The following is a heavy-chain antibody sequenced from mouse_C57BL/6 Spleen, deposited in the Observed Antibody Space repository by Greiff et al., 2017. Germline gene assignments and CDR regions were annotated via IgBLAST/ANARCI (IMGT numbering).Heavy chain of an antibody. D-gene: IGHD1-1*01. Sequence: VQLQQSGPELVKPGASVKISCKASGYTFTDYYMNWVKQSHGKSLEWIGDINPNNGGTSYNQKFKGKATLTVDKSSSTAYMELRSLTSEDSAVYYCARGDYGRGLDYWGQGTTLTVSS. V-gene: IGHV1-26*01. CDR2: INPNNGGT. CDR1: GYTFTDYY. CDR3: ARGDYGRGLDY. J-gene: IGHJ2*01.